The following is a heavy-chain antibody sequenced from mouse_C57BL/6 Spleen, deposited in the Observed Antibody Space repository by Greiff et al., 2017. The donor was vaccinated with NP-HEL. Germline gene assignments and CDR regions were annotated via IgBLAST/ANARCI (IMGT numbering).Heavy chain of an antibody. CDR1: GFTFSDYG. Sequence: EVKLVESGGGLVKPGGSLKLSCAASGFTFSDYGMHWVRQAPEKGLEWVAYISSGSSTIYYADTVKGRFTISRDNAKNTLFLQMTSLRSEDTAMYYCARPGYYLYAMDYWGQGTSVTVSS. J-gene: IGHJ4*01. CDR3: ARPGYYLYAMDY. V-gene: IGHV5-17*01. D-gene: IGHD2-3*01. CDR2: ISSGSSTI.